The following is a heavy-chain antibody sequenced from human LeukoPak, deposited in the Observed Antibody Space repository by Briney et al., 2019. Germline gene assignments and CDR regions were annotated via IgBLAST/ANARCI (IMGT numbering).Heavy chain of an antibody. CDR2: LNQDGRER. D-gene: IGHD3-16*02. CDR3: ATGTYRERFYS. J-gene: IGHJ4*02. V-gene: IGHV3-7*01. CDR1: GFSFSNNW. Sequence: GGSLRLSCAASGFSFSNNWMFWVRQAPGKGLEWVATLNQDGRERFYVYSVKGRFTISRDNTKNPLYLQMNSMRAEDTAMYFCATGTYRERFYSWGQGTLVTVSS.